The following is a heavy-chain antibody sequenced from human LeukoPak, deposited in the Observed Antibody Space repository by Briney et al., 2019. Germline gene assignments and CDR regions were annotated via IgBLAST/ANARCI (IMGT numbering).Heavy chain of an antibody. D-gene: IGHD3-22*01. CDR2: IYHSVVT. CDR3: AREGYYDSSGYYNVDYFDY. V-gene: IGHV4-38-2*02. J-gene: IGHJ4*02. Sequence: SETLSLTCTVSGYSIRSGFYWGWIRQPPGTGLEWIGSIYHSVVTYYNPSLKSRVTISVDTSKNQFSLKLSSVTAADTAVYYCAREGYYDSSGYYNVDYFDYWGQGTLVTVSS. CDR1: GYSIRSGFY.